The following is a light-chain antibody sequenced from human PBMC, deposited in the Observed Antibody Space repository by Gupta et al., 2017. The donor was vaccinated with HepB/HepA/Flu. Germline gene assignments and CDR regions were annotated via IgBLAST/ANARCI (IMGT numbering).Light chain of an antibody. CDR3: LQYAYSPLT. V-gene: IGKV3-20*01. Sequence: EIVLTQSSGTLSFSPGERVTLSCRASQTVGRDYLAWFQHKPGQSPRLLIYDASSGATGIPDRFSGSGSGTDFTLTISRLEPEDFTVYYCLQYAYSPLTFGQGTRLDIK. CDR2: DAS. CDR1: QTVGRDY. J-gene: IGKJ5*01.